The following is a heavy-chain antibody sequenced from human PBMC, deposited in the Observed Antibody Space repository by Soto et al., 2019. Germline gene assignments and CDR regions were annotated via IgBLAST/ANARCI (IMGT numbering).Heavy chain of an antibody. Sequence: SGPTLVNPTQTLTLTCTLSGFSLNASGVRVGWIRQPPGKALEWLALIYWDDGKRYSPSLKNRLTITKDTLKNQVVLTMTNMDPADTGTYYCAHSEYSSDGWCFFDYWGQGTLVTVSS. D-gene: IGHD5-18*01. J-gene: IGHJ4*02. CDR2: IYWDDGK. V-gene: IGHV2-5*02. CDR3: AHSEYSSDGWCFFDY. CDR1: GFSLNASGVR.